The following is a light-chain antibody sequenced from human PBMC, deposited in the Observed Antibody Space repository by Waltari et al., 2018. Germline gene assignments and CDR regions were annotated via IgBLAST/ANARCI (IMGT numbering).Light chain of an antibody. CDR3: QQHDNSPPYS. V-gene: IGKV1-33*01. J-gene: IGKJ2*03. CDR1: QGISNW. CDR2: RTS. Sequence: DIQMTQSPSSLSASVGDRVTITCRASQGISNWLAWYQQKPGKAPKLLIYRTSNLQTGVPSRFSGSGSGTDVTLTINSLQPEDIATYYCQQHDNSPPYSFGQGTKVDIK.